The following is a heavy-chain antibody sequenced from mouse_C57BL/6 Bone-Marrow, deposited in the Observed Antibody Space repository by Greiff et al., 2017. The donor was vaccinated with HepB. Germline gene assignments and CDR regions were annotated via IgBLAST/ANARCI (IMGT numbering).Heavy chain of an antibody. CDR2: IDPETGGT. J-gene: IGHJ4*01. D-gene: IGHD1-1*01. V-gene: IGHV1-15*01. CDR3: TRSGATVVAHYYAMDY. CDR1: GYTFTDYE. Sequence: QVQLKESGAELVRPGASVTLSCKASGYTFTDYEMHWVKQTPVHGLEWIGAIDPETGGTAYNKKFKGKAILTADKSSSTAYMELRSLTSEDSAVYYCTRSGATVVAHYYAMDYWGQGTSVTVSS.